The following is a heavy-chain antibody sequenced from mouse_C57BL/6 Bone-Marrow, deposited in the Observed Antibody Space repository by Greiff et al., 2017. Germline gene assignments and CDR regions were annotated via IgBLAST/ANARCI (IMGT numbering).Heavy chain of an antibody. CDR1: GYTFTSYW. Sequence: QVQLQQPGAELVKPGASVKLSCKASGYTFTSYWMQWVKQRPGQGLEWIGEIDPSDSYTNYNQKFKGKATLTVDTSSSTAYMQLSSLPSEDSAVYYCAREDYWHWYFDVWGTGTTVTVSS. V-gene: IGHV1-50*01. D-gene: IGHD2-13*01. CDR2: IDPSDSYT. CDR3: AREDYWHWYFDV. J-gene: IGHJ1*03.